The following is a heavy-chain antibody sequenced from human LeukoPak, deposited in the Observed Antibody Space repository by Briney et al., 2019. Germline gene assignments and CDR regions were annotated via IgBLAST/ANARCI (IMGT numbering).Heavy chain of an antibody. Sequence: SETLSLTCTVSGGSVSSGSFYWSWIRQPPGKGLDWIGYIDYSGSGNYNPSLKSRVTISVDTSKYQFSLKVSSVTAADAAVYYCARVPVGTTFDSWGQGTLVTVSS. D-gene: IGHD1-26*01. J-gene: IGHJ4*02. CDR2: IDYSGSG. V-gene: IGHV4-61*01. CDR1: GGSVSSGSFY. CDR3: ARVPVGTTFDS.